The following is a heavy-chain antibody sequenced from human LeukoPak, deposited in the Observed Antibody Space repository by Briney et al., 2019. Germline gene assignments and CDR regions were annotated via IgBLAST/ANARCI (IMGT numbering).Heavy chain of an antibody. J-gene: IGHJ6*03. CDR2: IRSKANDYAT. V-gene: IGHV3-73*01. Sequence: GSLRLSCAASGITFDGSPIHWVRQASGKGLEWVGRIRSKANDYATGYGASVKGRFIISRDDSKNMSYLEMNSLTTEDTAVYFCQAYYYYYMDVWGKGTTVTVSS. CDR1: GITFDGSP. CDR3: QAYYYYYMDV.